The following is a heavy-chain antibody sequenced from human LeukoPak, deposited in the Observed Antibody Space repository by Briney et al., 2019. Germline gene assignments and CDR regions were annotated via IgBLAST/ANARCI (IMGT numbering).Heavy chain of an antibody. CDR1: GFTFSIYG. V-gene: IGHV3-66*01. CDR2: IYSGGST. J-gene: IGHJ4*02. CDR3: ARDRGAYYYDTGY. Sequence: GGSLRLSCAASGFTFSIYGMHWVRQAPGKGLEWVSVIYSGGSTYYADSVKGRFTISRDNSKNTLYLQMNRLRVEDTAVYYCARDRGAYYYDTGYWGQGTLVTVSS. D-gene: IGHD3-22*01.